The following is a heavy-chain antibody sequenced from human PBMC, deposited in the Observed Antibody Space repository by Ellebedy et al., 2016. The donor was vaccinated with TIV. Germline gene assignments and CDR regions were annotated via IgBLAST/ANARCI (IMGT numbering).Heavy chain of an antibody. CDR2: INNSGRT. V-gene: IGHV4-34*01. D-gene: IGHD3-10*01. Sequence: MPSETLSLTCAVYAGSFSSYYWSWIRQAPGKGLEWIGEINNSGRTTYNPYLKSRVTILVDTSKSQFSLRLTSATATDTAVYYCARGEGGVLLWFGEITFHSWGQGTLVTVSS. CDR1: AGSFSSYY. CDR3: ARGEGGVLLWFGEITFHS. J-gene: IGHJ4*02.